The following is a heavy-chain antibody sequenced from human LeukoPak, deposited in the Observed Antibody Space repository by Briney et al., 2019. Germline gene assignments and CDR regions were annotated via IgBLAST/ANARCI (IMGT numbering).Heavy chain of an antibody. CDR3: ARVKGWVAPLGY. Sequence: SETLSLTCAVSGYSISSGYYWGWIRQPPGKGLEWIGSIYHSGSTYYNPSLKSRVTISVDTSKNQYSLKLSSVTAADTAVYYCARVKGWVAPLGYWGQGTLVTVSS. V-gene: IGHV4-38-2*01. D-gene: IGHD2-15*01. CDR1: GYSISSGYY. J-gene: IGHJ4*02. CDR2: IYHSGST.